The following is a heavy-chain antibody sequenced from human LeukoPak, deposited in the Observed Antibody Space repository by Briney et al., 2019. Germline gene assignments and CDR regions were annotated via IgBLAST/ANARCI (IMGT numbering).Heavy chain of an antibody. CDR3: ARDSSYYYGSGSSPPFDY. V-gene: IGHV1-46*01. Sequence: EASVKVSCKASGYTFTSYYMHWVRQAPGQGLEWMGIINPSGGSTSYAQKFQGRVTMTRDTSTSTVYMELSSLRSEDTAVYYCARDSSYYYGSGSSPPFDYWGQGTLVTVSS. J-gene: IGHJ4*02. CDR2: INPSGGST. CDR1: GYTFTSYY. D-gene: IGHD3-10*01.